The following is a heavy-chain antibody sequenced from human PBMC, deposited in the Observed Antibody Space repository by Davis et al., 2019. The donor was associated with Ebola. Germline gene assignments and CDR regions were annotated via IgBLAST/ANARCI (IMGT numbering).Heavy chain of an antibody. CDR2: IKSKTDGGTT. CDR1: GLTFSNAW. D-gene: IGHD3-22*01. CDR3: TADYYDSSGLTDY. Sequence: GESLKISCAASGLTFSNAWMSWVRQAPGKGLEWVGRIKSKTDGGTTDYAAPVKGRFTISRDDSKNTLYLQMNSLKTEDTAVYYCTADYYDSSGLTDYWGQGTLVTVSS. V-gene: IGHV3-15*01. J-gene: IGHJ4*02.